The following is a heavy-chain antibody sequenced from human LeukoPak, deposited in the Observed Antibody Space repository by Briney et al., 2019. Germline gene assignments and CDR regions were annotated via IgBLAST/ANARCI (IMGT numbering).Heavy chain of an antibody. CDR3: ARVYYGSGSLYYYYYYMDV. CDR1: GFTVSSNY. D-gene: IGHD3-10*01. V-gene: IGHV3-53*01. J-gene: IGHJ6*03. CDR2: ISSGRST. Sequence: GGSLRLSYAASGFTVSSNYVSWVRQAPGKGLEWVSVISSGRSTYYADSVKGRFTISRDNSKNTLYLQMNSLRAEDTAVYYCARVYYGSGSLYYYYYYMDVWGKGTTVTISS.